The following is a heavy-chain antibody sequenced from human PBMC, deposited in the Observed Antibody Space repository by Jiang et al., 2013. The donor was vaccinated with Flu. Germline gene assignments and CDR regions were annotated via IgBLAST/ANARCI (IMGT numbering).Heavy chain of an antibody. V-gene: IGHV7-4-1*02. J-gene: IGHJ3*02. CDR2: INTNTGNP. CDR3: ARDPPPNWGLQKIYAFDI. CDR1: FTDYT. Sequence: FTDYTINWVRQAPGQGLEWMGRINTNTGNPMYAQGFTGRFVFSLDTSVSTAYLQISSLKAEDTAVYYCARDPPPNWGLQKIYAFDIWGPRDNGHRLF. D-gene: IGHD7-27*01.